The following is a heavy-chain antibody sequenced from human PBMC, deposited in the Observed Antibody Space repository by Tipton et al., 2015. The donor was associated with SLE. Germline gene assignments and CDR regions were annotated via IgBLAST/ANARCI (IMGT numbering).Heavy chain of an antibody. V-gene: IGHV4-34*01. J-gene: IGHJ4*02. Sequence: TLSLTCAVYGGSFSGYYWSWIRQPPGKGLEWMGEINHSGSTNYNPSLKSRVTISVDTSKNQFSLKLSSVTAADTAVYYCARGQGQWGDYWGQGTLVTVSS. CDR2: INHSGST. CDR1: GGSFSGYY. CDR3: ARGQGQWGDY. D-gene: IGHD6-19*01.